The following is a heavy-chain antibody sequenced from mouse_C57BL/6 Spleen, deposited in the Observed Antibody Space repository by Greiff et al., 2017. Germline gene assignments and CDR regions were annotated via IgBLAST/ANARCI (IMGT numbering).Heavy chain of an antibody. V-gene: IGHV1-39*01. CDR1: GYSFTDYN. D-gene: IGHD1-1*01. J-gene: IGHJ2*01. Sequence: VQLQQSGPELVKPGASVKISCKASGYSFTDYNMNWVKQSNGKSLEWIGVINPNYGTTSYNQKFKGKATLTVDQSSSPAYMQLNSLTSKDSAVYYCERGGNVSRNYFDNWGKGTTLKVSS. CDR3: ERGGNVSRNYFDN. CDR2: INPNYGTT.